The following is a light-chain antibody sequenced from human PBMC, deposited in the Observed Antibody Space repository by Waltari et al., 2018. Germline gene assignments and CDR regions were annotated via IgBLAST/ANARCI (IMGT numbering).Light chain of an antibody. V-gene: IGKV3-15*01. CDR3: QQYNDWLT. CDR2: GAS. CDR1: QSVNSN. Sequence: EIVMTQSPATLSVSPGERATLPCRASQSVNSNLAWYPQKPGQAPRLPIHGASTRATGFPARFSGSGSGTEFTLTISSLQSEDFAVYYCQQYNDWLTFGGGTKVEFK. J-gene: IGKJ4*01.